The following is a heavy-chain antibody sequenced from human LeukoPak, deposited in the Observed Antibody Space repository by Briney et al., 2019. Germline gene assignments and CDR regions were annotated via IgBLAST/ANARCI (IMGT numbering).Heavy chain of an antibody. V-gene: IGHV4-39*01. Sequence: SETLSLTCTVSGGSISTTGYYWAWIRQPPGKGLEWIAGIYYSGSTYYNSSLKSRVTISVDTSRNQFSLKLSSVTAADTALYYCASDKGYSNNYFDYWGQGTLVTVSS. CDR2: IYYSGST. D-gene: IGHD6-13*01. CDR1: GGSISTTGYY. CDR3: ASDKGYSNNYFDY. J-gene: IGHJ4*01.